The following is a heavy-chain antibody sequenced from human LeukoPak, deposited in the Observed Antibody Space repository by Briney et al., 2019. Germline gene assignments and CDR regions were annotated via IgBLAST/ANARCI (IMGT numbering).Heavy chain of an antibody. D-gene: IGHD4-17*01. V-gene: IGHV3-30*18. J-gene: IGHJ4*02. Sequence: SCKASGYTFTSYYMHWVRQAPGKGLEWVTVISYDGSNKYYADSVKGRFTISRDNSKNTLYLQVNSLRAEDTAVYYCAKQHGDYSYYFDYWGQGTLVTVSS. CDR2: ISYDGSNK. CDR1: GYTFTSYY. CDR3: AKQHGDYSYYFDY.